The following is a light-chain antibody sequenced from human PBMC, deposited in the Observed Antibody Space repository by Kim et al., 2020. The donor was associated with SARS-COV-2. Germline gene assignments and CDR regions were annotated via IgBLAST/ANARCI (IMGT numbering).Light chain of an antibody. CDR3: AEWDINFNGWV. V-gene: IGLV10-54*01. J-gene: IGLJ3*02. CDR2: RKN. CDR1: IRKVGQQG. Sequence: QNAMLTCLGNIRKVGQQGVTWLVEGQGRHLQLLVGRKNRRPPGRSEMLFVTRSGNTASLTITGLQPEDEADYYCAEWDINFNGWVFGGGTKLTVL.